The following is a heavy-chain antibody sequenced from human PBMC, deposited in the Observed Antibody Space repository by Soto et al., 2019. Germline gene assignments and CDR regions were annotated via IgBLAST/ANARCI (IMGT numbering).Heavy chain of an antibody. J-gene: IGHJ4*02. D-gene: IGHD6-13*01. Sequence: QVQLVQSGAEVKKPGSSVKVSCKASGGTFSSYTISWVRQAPGQGLEWMGRIIPILGIANYAQKFQGRVTIXXEXSXSTAYMELSSLRSEDTAVYYCARASIAAAGTDYFDYWGQGTLVTVSS. V-gene: IGHV1-69*02. CDR3: ARASIAAAGTDYFDY. CDR2: IIPILGIA. CDR1: GGTFSSYT.